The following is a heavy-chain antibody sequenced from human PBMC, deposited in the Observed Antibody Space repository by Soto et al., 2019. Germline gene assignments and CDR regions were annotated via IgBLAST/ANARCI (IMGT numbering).Heavy chain of an antibody. J-gene: IGHJ6*02. CDR2: IYSGGST. CDR1: GFTVSSNY. CDR3: ARDRDRGYSYGYVPNYYYYGMDV. D-gene: IGHD5-18*01. Sequence: EVQLVETGGGLIQPGGSLRLSCAASGFTVSSNYMSWVRQAPGKGLEWVSVIYSGGSTYYADSVKGRFTISRDNSKNTLYLQMNSLRAEDTAVYYCARDRDRGYSYGYVPNYYYYGMDVWGQGTTVTVSS. V-gene: IGHV3-53*02.